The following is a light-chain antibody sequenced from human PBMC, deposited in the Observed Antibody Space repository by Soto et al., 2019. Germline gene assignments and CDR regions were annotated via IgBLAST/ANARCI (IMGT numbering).Light chain of an antibody. CDR3: QQYGSSLP. CDR2: GAS. J-gene: IGKJ4*01. CDR1: QSVSSSY. V-gene: IGKV3-20*01. Sequence: EIVLTQSPGTLSLSPGERATLSCRASQSVSSSYLAWYQQKPGQAPRLLIYGASSRATGIPDRFSGSGSGTDFTLTISRREPEDFAVYYCQQYGSSLPFGGGTKV.